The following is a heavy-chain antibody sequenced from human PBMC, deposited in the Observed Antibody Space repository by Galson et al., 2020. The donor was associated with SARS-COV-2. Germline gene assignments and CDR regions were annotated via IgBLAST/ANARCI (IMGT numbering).Heavy chain of an antibody. CDR3: TRGAPGH. Sequence: TLSLTCAVYGGSFSGYFWTWIRQIPGKGLEWIGQINHRGTVNYNPSLKSRVTMSVDTSKNQFSLEMKSVTAADTAVYYCTRGAPGHWGQGSLVTVSP. CDR2: INHRGTV. D-gene: IGHD3-10*01. J-gene: IGHJ4*02. CDR1: GGSFSGYF. V-gene: IGHV4-34*01.